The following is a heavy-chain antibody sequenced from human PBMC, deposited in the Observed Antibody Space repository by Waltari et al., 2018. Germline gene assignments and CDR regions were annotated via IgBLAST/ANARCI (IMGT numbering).Heavy chain of an antibody. J-gene: IGHJ3*02. CDR3: AREGLADDAFDI. V-gene: IGHV4-4*07. CDR2: IYTSGST. CDR1: GGSISTDY. D-gene: IGHD3-3*02. Sequence: QVQLQESGPGLVKPSETLSLTCTVSGGSISTDYWSWIRQPAGKVLEWIGRIYTSGSTNYNPSLKSRVTISVDKSKNQFSLKLHSVTAADTAVYYCAREGLADDAFDIWGQGTVVTVSS.